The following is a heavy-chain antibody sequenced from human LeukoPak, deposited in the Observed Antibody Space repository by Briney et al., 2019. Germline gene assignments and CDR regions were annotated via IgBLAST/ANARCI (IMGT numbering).Heavy chain of an antibody. J-gene: IGHJ4*02. Sequence: GWSLTLSCASSGFTLSSYSMNWVRQAPGKGLVWVGRINSDGSSKSYADYVKGRFTISSNNAKNTLYLQMKSLRAEDTDVYYCARILWFGELGTDYWGQGTLVTVSS. CDR1: GFTLSSYS. V-gene: IGHV3-74*01. CDR2: INSDGSSK. D-gene: IGHD3-10*01. CDR3: ARILWFGELGTDY.